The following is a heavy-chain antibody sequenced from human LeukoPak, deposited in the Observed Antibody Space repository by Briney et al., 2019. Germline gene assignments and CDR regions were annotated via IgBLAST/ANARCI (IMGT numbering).Heavy chain of an antibody. CDR1: GGTFSSYA. V-gene: IGHV1-69*05. D-gene: IGHD3-22*01. J-gene: IGHJ4*02. Sequence: GSSVKVSCKASGGTFSSYAISWVRQAPGQGLEWMGGINPSGGSSTYAQKFQGRVTMTRDTPTSTVFMELSSLRSDDTAVYYCARVYGDFPVSSGDSYWHGYFDNWGQGTLVIVSS. CDR3: ARVYGDFPVSSGDSYWHGYFDN. CDR2: INPSGGSS.